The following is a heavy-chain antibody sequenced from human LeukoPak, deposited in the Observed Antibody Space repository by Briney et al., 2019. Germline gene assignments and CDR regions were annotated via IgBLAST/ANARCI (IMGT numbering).Heavy chain of an antibody. Sequence: PSVKVSCKASGYTFTSYDINWVRQATGQGLEWMGWMNPNSGNTGYAQKFQGRVTMTRNTSISTAYMELSSLRSEDTAVYYCARLGSSWARDDAFDIWGQGTMVTVSS. CDR1: GYTFTSYD. D-gene: IGHD3-16*01. J-gene: IGHJ3*02. CDR3: ARLGSSWARDDAFDI. CDR2: MNPNSGNT. V-gene: IGHV1-8*01.